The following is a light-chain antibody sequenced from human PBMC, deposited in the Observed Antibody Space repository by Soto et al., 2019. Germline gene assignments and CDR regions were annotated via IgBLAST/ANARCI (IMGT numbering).Light chain of an antibody. CDR1: QALSNY. V-gene: IGKV1-9*01. CDR2: SAS. CDR3: QQYYSYPRT. J-gene: IGKJ1*01. Sequence: DIQLTQSPSVLSASVGDTVTITCRSSQALSNYLAWYQQKPGKAPDLLSYSASTLQSGVPSRFSGSGSETEFSLTISCLQSEDFATYYCQQYYSYPRTFGQGTKVDIK.